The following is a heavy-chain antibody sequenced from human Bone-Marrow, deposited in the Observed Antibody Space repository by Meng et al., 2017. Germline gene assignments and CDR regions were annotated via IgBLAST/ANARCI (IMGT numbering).Heavy chain of an antibody. CDR2: ISSTSSYI. V-gene: IGHV3-21*01. J-gene: IGHJ4*02. Sequence: GESLKISCTASGFTLSGSSMNWVRQAPGKGLEWVSSISSTSSYIYYADSVKGRFTISRDNAKNSLYLQMNSLRAEDTAVYYCARDPERWSPAFIDYWGQGTLVTVSS. D-gene: IGHD4-23*01. CDR3: ARDPERWSPAFIDY. CDR1: GFTLSGSS.